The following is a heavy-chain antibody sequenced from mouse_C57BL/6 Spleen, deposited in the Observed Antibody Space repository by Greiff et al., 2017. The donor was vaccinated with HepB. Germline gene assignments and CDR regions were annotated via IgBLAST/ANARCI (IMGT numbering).Heavy chain of an antibody. Sequence: VQLKESGAELVKPGASVKLSCTASGFNIKDYYMHWVKQRTEQGLEWIGRIDPEDGETKYAPNFQGKVTITADTSSNTAYLQLSSLTSEDTAVYYCARGSSYLYYAMDYWGQGTSVTVAS. CDR3: ARGSSYLYYAMDY. CDR1: GFNIKDYY. CDR2: IDPEDGET. V-gene: IGHV14-2*01. D-gene: IGHD1-1*01. J-gene: IGHJ4*01.